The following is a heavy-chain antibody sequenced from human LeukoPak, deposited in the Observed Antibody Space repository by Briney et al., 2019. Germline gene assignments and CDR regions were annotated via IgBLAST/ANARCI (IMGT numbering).Heavy chain of an antibody. V-gene: IGHV3-23*01. CDR3: AKDLYL. Sequence: GXLXLXXAXSGXTXXSYAMSWVRQAPGKGLEWVSAISGSGGSTYYADSVKGRFTISRDNSKNTLYLQMNSLRAEDTAVYYCAKDLYLWGQGTLVTVSS. CDR1: GXTXXSYA. CDR2: ISGSGGST. J-gene: IGHJ4*02. D-gene: IGHD2-2*02.